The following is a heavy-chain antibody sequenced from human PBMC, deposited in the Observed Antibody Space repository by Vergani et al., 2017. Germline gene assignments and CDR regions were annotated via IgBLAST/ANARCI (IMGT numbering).Heavy chain of an antibody. Sequence: VQLVESGGGVVQPGRSLRLSCAAPGFTFDDYAMHWVRQAPGKGLEWVSGISWNSGSIGYADSVKGRFTISRDNAKNSLYLQMNSLRAEDTALYYCAKARGTLGGDYYFDYWGQGTLVTVSS. D-gene: IGHD2-21*01. CDR2: ISWNSGSI. CDR3: AKARGTLGGDYYFDY. CDR1: GFTFDDYA. V-gene: IGHV3-9*01. J-gene: IGHJ4*02.